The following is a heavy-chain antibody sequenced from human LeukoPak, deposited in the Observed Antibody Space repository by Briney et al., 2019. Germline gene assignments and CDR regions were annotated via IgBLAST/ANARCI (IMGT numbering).Heavy chain of an antibody. Sequence: GGSLRLSCAASGFTFSSYSMNWVRQAPGRGLEWLSYISGKGRDIQYADSVKGRFTISRDNAKNSLYLQMNSLRAEDTAVYYCARSWSDYYDSSGYPYWGQGTLVTVSS. V-gene: IGHV3-21*05. CDR1: GFTFSSYS. CDR3: ARSWSDYYDSSGYPY. CDR2: ISGKGRDI. D-gene: IGHD3-22*01. J-gene: IGHJ4*02.